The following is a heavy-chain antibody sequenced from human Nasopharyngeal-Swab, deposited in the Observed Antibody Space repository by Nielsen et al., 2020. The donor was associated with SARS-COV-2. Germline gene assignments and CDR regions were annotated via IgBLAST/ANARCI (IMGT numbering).Heavy chain of an antibody. CDR2: IKQDGSEK. V-gene: IGHV3-7*01. CDR3: ARVGWWFHYYFDY. Sequence: GESLKISCAASGLTFTNSWMSWVRQAPGKGLEWVANIKQDGSEKYYVDSVKGRFTISRDNAKNSLYLQMNSLRAEDTAVYYCARVGWWFHYYFDYWGQGTLATVSS. D-gene: IGHD2-15*01. CDR1: GLTFTNSW. J-gene: IGHJ4*02.